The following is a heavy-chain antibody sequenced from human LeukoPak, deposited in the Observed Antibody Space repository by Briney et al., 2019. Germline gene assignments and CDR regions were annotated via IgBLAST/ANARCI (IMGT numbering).Heavy chain of an antibody. Sequence: SETLSLTCTVSGGSISSYYWSWIRQPAGKGLEWIGRIYTSRSTNYNPSLKSRVTMSVDTSKNQFSLKLSSVTAADTAVYYCARDFGSRPYYYYYMDVWGKGTTVTVSS. CDR2: IYTSRST. V-gene: IGHV4-4*07. J-gene: IGHJ6*03. CDR1: GGSISSYY. CDR3: ARDFGSRPYYYYYMDV. D-gene: IGHD6-13*01.